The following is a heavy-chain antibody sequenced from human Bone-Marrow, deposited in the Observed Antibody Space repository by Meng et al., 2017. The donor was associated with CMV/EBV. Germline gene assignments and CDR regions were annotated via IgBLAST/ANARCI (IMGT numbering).Heavy chain of an antibody. CDR3: ARSPSGYSSGHEEN. CDR2: IYPGDSDT. D-gene: IGHD6-19*01. Sequence: KVSCKGSGYSFTSYWIGWVRQMPGKGLEWMGIIYPGDSDTRYSPSFQGQVTISADKSISTAYLQWTSLKASDTAMYYCARSPSGYSSGHEENWGQGTLVTVSS. CDR1: GYSFTSYW. V-gene: IGHV5-51*01. J-gene: IGHJ4*02.